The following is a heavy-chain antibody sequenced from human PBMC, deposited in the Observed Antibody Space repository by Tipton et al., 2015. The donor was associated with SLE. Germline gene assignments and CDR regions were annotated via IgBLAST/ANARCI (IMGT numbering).Heavy chain of an antibody. CDR2: IYYSGST. CDR3: ARLFGWTRGFDY. V-gene: IGHV4-30-4*01. D-gene: IGHD3-10*01. J-gene: IGHJ4*02. CDR1: GGSISSGDYY. Sequence: TLSLTCNVSGGSISSGDYYWSWIRQPPGKGLEWIGYIYYSGSTYYNPSLKSRVTISVDKPKKQFSLKLSSVTAADTAVYYCARLFGWTRGFDYWGQGTLVTVSS.